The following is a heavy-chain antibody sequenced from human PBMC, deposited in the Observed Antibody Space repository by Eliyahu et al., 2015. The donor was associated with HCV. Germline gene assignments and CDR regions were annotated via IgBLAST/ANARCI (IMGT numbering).Heavy chain of an antibody. Sequence: QLQLQESGPGLVKPSETLSLTCTVSGGSXSSSSYYWGWIRQPPGKGLEWIGSIYYSGSTYYNPSLKSRVTISVDTSKNQFSLKLSSVTAADTAVYYCARAYYGGTREDTFDPWGQGTLVTVSS. CDR1: GGSXSSSSYY. D-gene: IGHD4-23*01. J-gene: IGHJ5*02. CDR3: ARAYYGGTREDTFDP. V-gene: IGHV4-39*07. CDR2: IYYSGST.